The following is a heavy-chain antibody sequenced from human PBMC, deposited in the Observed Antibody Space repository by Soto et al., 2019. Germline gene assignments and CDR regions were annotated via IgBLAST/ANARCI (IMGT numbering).Heavy chain of an antibody. V-gene: IGHV1-3*01. CDR2: INAGNGNT. Sequence: ASVKVSCKASGYTFTSYAMHWVRQAPGQRLEWMGWINAGNGNTKYSQKFQGRVTITRDTSASTAYIELSSLRSEDTAVYYCARDRYDFWSGFYYYGMDVWGQGTTVTVSS. CDR3: ARDRYDFWSGFYYYGMDV. D-gene: IGHD3-3*01. CDR1: GYTFTSYA. J-gene: IGHJ6*02.